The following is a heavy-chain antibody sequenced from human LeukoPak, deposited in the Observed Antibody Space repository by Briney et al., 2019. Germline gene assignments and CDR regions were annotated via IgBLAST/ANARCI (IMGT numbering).Heavy chain of an antibody. V-gene: IGHV4-30-2*01. D-gene: IGHD6-13*01. CDR1: GVSISSGGYY. Sequence: SQTLSLTCTVSGVSISSGGYYWSWIRQPPGKGLEWIGYIYHSGSTYYNPSLKSRVTISVDRSKNQFSLKLSSVTAADTAVYYCASGRSSSIYFDYWGQGTLVTVSS. CDR2: IYHSGST. CDR3: ASGRSSSIYFDY. J-gene: IGHJ4*02.